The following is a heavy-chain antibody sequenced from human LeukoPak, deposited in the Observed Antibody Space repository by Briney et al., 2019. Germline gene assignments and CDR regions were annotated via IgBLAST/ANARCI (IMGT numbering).Heavy chain of an antibody. CDR2: IYNSGST. J-gene: IGHJ4*02. Sequence: SETLSLTCTVFGASISGYYWSWIRQPPGKGLEWIGYIYNSGSTNYNPSLKSRVTMSLDTSKNQFSLKLSSVTAADTAVYHCARYVRSGNYMFDSWGQGTLATVSS. D-gene: IGHD3-3*01. CDR1: GASISGYY. V-gene: IGHV4-59*01. CDR3: ARYVRSGNYMFDS.